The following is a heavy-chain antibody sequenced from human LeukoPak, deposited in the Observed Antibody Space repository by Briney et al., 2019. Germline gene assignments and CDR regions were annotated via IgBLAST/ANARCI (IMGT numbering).Heavy chain of an antibody. CDR3: ARDELLGY. D-gene: IGHD1-26*01. CDR2: ISGSSGII. V-gene: IGHV3-48*01. Sequence: PGGSLRLSCAASGFTFNTYTMNWVRQAPGKGLEWVSYISGSSGIIDYADSVRGRFTISRDNAKNSLYLQMNSLRAEDTAVYYCARDELLGYWGQGTLVTVSS. CDR1: GFTFNTYT. J-gene: IGHJ4*02.